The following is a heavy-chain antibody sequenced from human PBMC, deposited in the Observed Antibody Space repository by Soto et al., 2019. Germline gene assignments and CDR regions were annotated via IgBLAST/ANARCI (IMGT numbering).Heavy chain of an antibody. CDR2: LSGSGGST. J-gene: IGHJ4*02. D-gene: IGHD6-19*01. CDR1: GFTFSSFA. Sequence: PGGSLRLSCAASGFTFSSFAMSWVRQAPGKGLEWVSGLSGSGGSTYYADSVRGRFTISRDNSKNTLYLQMNNLTAEDTAVYYCEKDKWLGYFDYWGQGTLVTVSS. V-gene: IGHV3-23*01. CDR3: EKDKWLGYFDY.